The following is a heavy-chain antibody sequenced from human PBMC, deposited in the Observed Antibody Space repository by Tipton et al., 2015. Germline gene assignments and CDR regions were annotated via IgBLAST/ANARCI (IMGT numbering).Heavy chain of an antibody. CDR1: GLTFSNYA. V-gene: IGHV3-30*01. CDR2: ISSDGINK. CDR3: ASGGHECSGTSCNFW. D-gene: IGHD2-2*01. Sequence: LSLTCAASGLTFSNYAMHWVRQAPGKGLEWVTAISSDGINKYYAESVKGRFTVSRDNSKNTLHLQMNSLRDEDTAMYYCASGGHECSGTSCNFWWGQGTLVTVSS. J-gene: IGHJ4*02.